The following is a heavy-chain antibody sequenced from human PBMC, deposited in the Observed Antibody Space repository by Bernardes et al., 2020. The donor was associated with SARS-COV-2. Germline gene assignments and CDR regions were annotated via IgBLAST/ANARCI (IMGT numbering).Heavy chain of an antibody. CDR2: INGDGSNT. CDR3: EVNYYYGMDV. Sequence: GGPLRLSCAASGFTFSSYCMHWVRQAPGKGLVWVSRINGDGSNTAYADSVKGRFTISRDNAKNTLYLQMNSLRAEDTAVYYCEVNYYYGMDVWGQGTTVTVSS. CDR1: GFTFSSYC. V-gene: IGHV3-74*01. J-gene: IGHJ6*02.